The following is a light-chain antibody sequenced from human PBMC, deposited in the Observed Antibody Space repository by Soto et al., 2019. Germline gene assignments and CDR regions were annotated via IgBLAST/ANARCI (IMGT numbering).Light chain of an antibody. Sequence: QSVLTQPPSVSAAPGQKVTISCSGSSSNIGNNYVFWYQQLPGTAPKLLIYDNDKRPSGIPARFSGSKSGTSATLGITGLQTGDEADYYCATWDRSLSVGVFGGGTKVTVL. CDR1: SSNIGNNY. CDR3: ATWDRSLSVGV. J-gene: IGLJ2*01. CDR2: DND. V-gene: IGLV1-51*01.